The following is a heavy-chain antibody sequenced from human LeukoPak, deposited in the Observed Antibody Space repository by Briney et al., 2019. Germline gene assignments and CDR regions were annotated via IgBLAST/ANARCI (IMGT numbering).Heavy chain of an antibody. CDR1: GFTFSSYT. V-gene: IGHV3-7*01. J-gene: IGHJ4*02. Sequence: GGSLRLSCVASGFTFSSYTMNWVRQAPGKGLEWVANIKYDGSEKYYVDSVKGRFTISRDNAKNSLYLQMNSLRAEDTAVYYCARDGSGEWPIGYWGQGTLVTVSS. CDR2: IKYDGSEK. CDR3: ARDGSGEWPIGY. D-gene: IGHD3-16*01.